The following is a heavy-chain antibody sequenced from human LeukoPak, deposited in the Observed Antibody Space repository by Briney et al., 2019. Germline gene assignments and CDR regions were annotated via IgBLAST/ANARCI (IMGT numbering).Heavy chain of an antibody. J-gene: IGHJ5*02. Sequence: SETLSLTCAVYGGSFSDYYWSWIRQPPGKGLEWIEEINHSGSTNYNPSLKSRVIISVDTSKNQFSLKLSSVTAADTAVYYCARLLGNLHLLRWGNWFDPWGQGTLVTVSS. CDR3: ARLLGNLHLLRWGNWFDP. D-gene: IGHD2-21*01. V-gene: IGHV4-34*01. CDR2: INHSGST. CDR1: GGSFSDYY.